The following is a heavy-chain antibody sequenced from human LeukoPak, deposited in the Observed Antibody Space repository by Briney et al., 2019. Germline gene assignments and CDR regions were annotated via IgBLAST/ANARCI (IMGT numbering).Heavy chain of an antibody. CDR3: ARDGATVVSNYYYYYGMDV. D-gene: IGHD4-23*01. CDR1: GYTFTSYG. V-gene: IGHV1-18*01. CDR2: ISAYNGNT. J-gene: IGHJ6*02. Sequence: ASVKVPCKASGYTFTSYGISWVRQAPGQGLEWMGWISAYNGNTNYAQKLQGRVTMTTDTSTSTAYMELRSLRSDDTAVYYCARDGATVVSNYYYYYGMDVWGQGTTVTVSS.